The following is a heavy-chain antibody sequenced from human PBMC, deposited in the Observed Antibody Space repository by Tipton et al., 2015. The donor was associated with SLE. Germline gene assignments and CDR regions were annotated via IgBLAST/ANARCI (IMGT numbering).Heavy chain of an antibody. CDR1: GGSISSHY. Sequence: TLSLTCTVSGGSISSHYWSWIRQPPGKGLEWIGYIYYSGSTNYNPSLKSRVTISVDTSKNQFSLKLRSVTAADTAVYYCARVTIAVAGAFDYWGQETLVTVSS. CDR2: IYYSGST. J-gene: IGHJ4*02. V-gene: IGHV4-59*08. CDR3: ARVTIAVAGAFDY. D-gene: IGHD6-19*01.